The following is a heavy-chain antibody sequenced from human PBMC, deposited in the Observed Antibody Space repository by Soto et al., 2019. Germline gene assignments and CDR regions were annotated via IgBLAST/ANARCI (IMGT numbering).Heavy chain of an antibody. CDR1: GFTFSGYG. J-gene: IGHJ3*02. CDR2: ISYDGTNK. Sequence: QVQLGQSGGGVVQPGRSLRLSFAASGFTFSGYGMHWVRQAPGKGPEWVAVISYDGTNKYYADSVKGRFTISRDNSKNTLYLQMNSLRAEDRAVYYCAKDRGGCFEAFDILGNGTVVLVSS. CDR3: AKDRGGCFEAFDI. D-gene: IGHD2-15*01. V-gene: IGHV3-30*18.